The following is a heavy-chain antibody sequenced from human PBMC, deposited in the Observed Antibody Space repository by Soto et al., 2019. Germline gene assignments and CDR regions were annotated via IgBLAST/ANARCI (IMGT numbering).Heavy chain of an antibody. CDR3: ARDRIAAAGPSEYFQH. D-gene: IGHD6-13*01. CDR2: IWYDGSNK. J-gene: IGHJ1*01. CDR1: GFTFSSYG. V-gene: IGHV3-33*01. Sequence: PGGSLRLSCAASGFTFSSYGMHWVRQAPGKGLEWVAVIWYDGSNKYYADSVKGRFTISRDNSKNTLYLQMNSLRAEDTAVYYCARDRIAAAGPSEYFQHWGQGTLVTVSS.